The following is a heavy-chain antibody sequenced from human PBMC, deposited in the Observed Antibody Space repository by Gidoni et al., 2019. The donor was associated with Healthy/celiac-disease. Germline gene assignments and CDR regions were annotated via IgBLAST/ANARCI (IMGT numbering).Heavy chain of an antibody. J-gene: IGHJ4*02. CDR3: ASRGYSDNDY. V-gene: IGHV4-39*01. Sequence: QLQLQLSGPGLVQPSESLCLPCHVPRRSISSSSYYWGWIRQPPGMGLEWSGSIYYSGSTYYNPSLKRRVTISVDTSKNQFSLKLSSVTAADTAVYYCASRGYSDNDYWGQGTLVTVSS. D-gene: IGHD5-18*01. CDR2: IYYSGST. CDR1: RRSISSSSYY.